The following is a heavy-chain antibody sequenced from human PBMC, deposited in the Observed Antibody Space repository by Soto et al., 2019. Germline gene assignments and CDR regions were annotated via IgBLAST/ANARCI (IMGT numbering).Heavy chain of an antibody. D-gene: IGHD3-3*01. J-gene: IGHJ6*02. CDR3: ARGLRITIFGNHYYYYGMDV. Sequence: PSETLSLTCTVSGGSISSYYWSWIRQPPGKGLGWIGYIYYSGSTNYNPSLKSRVTISVDTSKNQFSLKLSSVTAADTAVYYCARGLRITIFGNHYYYYGMDVWGQGTTVTVSS. V-gene: IGHV4-59*01. CDR2: IYYSGST. CDR1: GGSISSYY.